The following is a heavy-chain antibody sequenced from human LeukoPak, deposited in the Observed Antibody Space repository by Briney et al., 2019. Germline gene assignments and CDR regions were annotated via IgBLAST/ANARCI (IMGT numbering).Heavy chain of an antibody. CDR1: GGTFSSYA. CDR2: IIPIFGIA. CDR3: ARDSGGATEN. Sequence: EASVKVSCKASGGTFSSYAISWVRQAPGQGLEWMGRIIPIFGIANYAQKFQGRVTITVDKSTSTAYMELSSLRSEDTAVYYCARDSGGATENWGQGTLVTVSS. J-gene: IGHJ4*02. D-gene: IGHD1-26*01. V-gene: IGHV1-69*04.